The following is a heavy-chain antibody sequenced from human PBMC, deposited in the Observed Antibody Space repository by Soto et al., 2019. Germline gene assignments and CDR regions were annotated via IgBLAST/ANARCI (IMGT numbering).Heavy chain of an antibody. V-gene: IGHV4-4*07. Sequence: QVRLQESGPGLLKPSETLSLTCTVSVGSINTFYWSWVRQPAGKGLDWIGRIFSSGSTSFNPSLESRVAMSVDTSKNHFSLNLSSVTAADMAVYYCAREGSYSAYNFAHGIQLWSFDFWGQGALVTVSS. CDR3: AREGSYSAYNFAHGIQLWSFDF. CDR1: VGSINTFY. J-gene: IGHJ4*02. CDR2: IFSSGST. D-gene: IGHD5-12*01.